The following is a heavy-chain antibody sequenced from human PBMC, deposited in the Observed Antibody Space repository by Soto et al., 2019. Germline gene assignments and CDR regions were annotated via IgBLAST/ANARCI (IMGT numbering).Heavy chain of an antibody. D-gene: IGHD2-2*01. CDR2: IIPIFGTA. V-gene: IGHV1-69*01. J-gene: IGHJ6*02. Sequence: QVQLVQSGAEVKKPGSSVKVSCKASGGTFSSYAISWVRQAPGQGLEWMGGIIPIFGTANYAQKFQGRVTITADESTSTAYMELSTLRSEDTALDYCARDLGYCSSTSCSRVGGMDFWGQGTTVTVSS. CDR1: GGTFSSYA. CDR3: ARDLGYCSSTSCSRVGGMDF.